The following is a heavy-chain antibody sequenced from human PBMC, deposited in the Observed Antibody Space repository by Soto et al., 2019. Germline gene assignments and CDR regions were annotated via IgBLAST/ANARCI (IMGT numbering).Heavy chain of an antibody. J-gene: IGHJ4*02. CDR2: IHHSGST. CDR1: SGSISSLNW. CDR3: DRVVYSYSISTVWYPATYEY. D-gene: IGHD2-21*01. Sequence: QVQLQESGPGLVKPSGTLSLTCAVSSGSISSLNWWSWVRQPPGKGPEWIGEIHHSGSTYYTPSPKSRATITVDEPKSQFSLNRSPVPAADTAVHYLDRVVYSYSISTVWYPATYEYGGQGAVVTVSS. V-gene: IGHV4-4*02.